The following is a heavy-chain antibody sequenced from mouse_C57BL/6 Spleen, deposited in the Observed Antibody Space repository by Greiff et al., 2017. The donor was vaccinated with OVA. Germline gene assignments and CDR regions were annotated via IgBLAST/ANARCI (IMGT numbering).Heavy chain of an antibody. CDR3: ARRRTTVVEGEFDY. CDR1: GYTFTDYY. Sequence: VQRVESGPELVKPGASVKISCKASGYTFTDYYINWVKQRPGQGLEWIGWIYPGSGNTKYNEKFKGKATLTVDTSSSTAYMQLSSLTSEDSAVYFCARRRTTVVEGEFDYWGQGTTLTVSS. D-gene: IGHD1-1*01. V-gene: IGHV1-84*01. J-gene: IGHJ2*01. CDR2: IYPGSGNT.